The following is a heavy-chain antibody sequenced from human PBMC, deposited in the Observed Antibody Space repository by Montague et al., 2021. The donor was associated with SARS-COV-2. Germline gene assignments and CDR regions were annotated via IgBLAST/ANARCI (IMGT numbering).Heavy chain of an antibody. CDR3: AIHRLTWFRGVLMRRPHHYYSGMDV. CDR1: GDSVGGAGPE. Sequence: CAISGDSVGGAGPERKWVRQSPARGPGRLGMRHYMSKWNTDHAASVNARITINPDTTKNQFSLQLTSVTPDDTAIYHCAIHRLTWFRGVLMRRPHHYYSGMDVWGQGTTVTVSS. V-gene: IGHV6-1*01. D-gene: IGHD3-10*01. CDR2: RHYMSKWNT. J-gene: IGHJ6*02.